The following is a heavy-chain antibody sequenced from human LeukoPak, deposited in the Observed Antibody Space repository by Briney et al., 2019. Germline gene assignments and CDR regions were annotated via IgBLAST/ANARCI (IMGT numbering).Heavy chain of an antibody. Sequence: HPGGSLRLSCAASGFTVSSNYMSWVRQAPGKGLEWVSVIYSGGSTYYADSVKGRFTISRDNSKNTLYLQMNSLRAEDTAVYYCARTTVTTGGDTIDYWGQGTLVTVSS. CDR1: GFTVSSNY. J-gene: IGHJ4*02. D-gene: IGHD4-17*01. CDR2: IYSGGST. V-gene: IGHV3-53*01. CDR3: ARTTVTTGGDTIDY.